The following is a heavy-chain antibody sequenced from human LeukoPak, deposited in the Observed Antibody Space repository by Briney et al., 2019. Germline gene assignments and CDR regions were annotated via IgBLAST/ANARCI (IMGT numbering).Heavy chain of an antibody. D-gene: IGHD5-24*01. Sequence: SETLSLTCTVSSGSISSGSYYWSWIRQPAGKGLEWIGRIYTSGSTIYNPSLKSRVTISLDTSKNQFSLKLSSVTAADTAVYYCAGEDGYNWYYFDYWGQGTLVTVSS. V-gene: IGHV4-61*02. CDR3: AGEDGYNWYYFDY. CDR2: IYTSGST. J-gene: IGHJ4*02. CDR1: SGSISSGSYY.